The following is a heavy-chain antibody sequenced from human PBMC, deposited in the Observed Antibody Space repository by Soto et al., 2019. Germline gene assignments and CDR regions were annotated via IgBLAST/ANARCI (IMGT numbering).Heavy chain of an antibody. CDR3: GPRGAVADPRGY. J-gene: IGHJ4*02. V-gene: IGHV4-34*01. Sequence: QVQLQQWGAGLLKPSETLSLTCAVYGGSLSDFYWTWIRQLPGKGLEWIGEINHSGSTNYNPSLKSRVAISVDTSKNQFSLNLRSVTAADTAVYYCGPRGAVADPRGYWGQGTLVTVSS. CDR2: INHSGST. D-gene: IGHD6-19*01. CDR1: GGSLSDFY.